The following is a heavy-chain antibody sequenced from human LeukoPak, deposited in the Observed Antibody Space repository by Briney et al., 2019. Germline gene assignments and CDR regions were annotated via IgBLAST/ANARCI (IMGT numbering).Heavy chain of an antibody. CDR3: AEDRIAAAGVYYFDY. D-gene: IGHD6-13*01. J-gene: IGHJ4*02. Sequence: GGSLRHSCAASGFTFSSYGMHWVRQAPGKGLEWVAVISYDGSSKYNADTVKGRFTISRDNSQNTLYLQMNSLRAEGTAVYYWAEDRIAAAGVYYFDYWGQGTLVTVSS. V-gene: IGHV3-30*18. CDR2: ISYDGSSK. CDR1: GFTFSSYG.